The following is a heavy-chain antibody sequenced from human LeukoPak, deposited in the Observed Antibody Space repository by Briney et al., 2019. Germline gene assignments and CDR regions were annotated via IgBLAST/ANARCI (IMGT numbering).Heavy chain of an antibody. CDR2: ISSSGSTI. CDR1: GFTFSSYE. Sequence: GGSLRLSCAASGFTFSSYEMNWVRQAPGKGLEWVSYISSSGSTIYYADSVKGRFTLSRDNSKNTLYLQMTSLRSEDTAVYYCANFYYGSGTDPSSVIYWGQGTLVTVSS. D-gene: IGHD3-10*01. CDR3: ANFYYGSGTDPSSVIY. J-gene: IGHJ4*02. V-gene: IGHV3-48*03.